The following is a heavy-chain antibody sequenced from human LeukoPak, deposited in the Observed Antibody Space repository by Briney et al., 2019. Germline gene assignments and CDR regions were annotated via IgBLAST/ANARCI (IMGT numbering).Heavy chain of an antibody. Sequence: GASVKVSCKASGGTFSSYAISWVRLAPGQGLEWMGGIIPIFGTANYAQKFQGRVTITADESTSTAYMELSSLRSEDTAVYYCARDSDVDTAMVMGYWGQGTLVTVSS. V-gene: IGHV1-69*13. CDR3: ARDSDVDTAMVMGY. D-gene: IGHD5-18*01. CDR1: GGTFSSYA. J-gene: IGHJ4*02. CDR2: IIPIFGTA.